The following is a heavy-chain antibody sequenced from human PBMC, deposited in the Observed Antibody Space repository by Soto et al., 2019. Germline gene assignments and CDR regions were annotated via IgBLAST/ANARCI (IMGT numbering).Heavy chain of an antibody. J-gene: IGHJ4*02. D-gene: IGHD3-3*01. CDR2: ISGSGGSA. CDR3: AKEPYSDFWSAYYYFDY. Sequence: EVQLLESGGGLVQPGGSLRLSCAASGFTFGSHAMIWVRQAPGKGLEWVSAISGSGGSAYYADSVKGRFTISRDNSIHTLYLQMNSLRAEDTALYYCAKEPYSDFWSAYYYFDYWGQGTLVTVSS. CDR1: GFTFGSHA. V-gene: IGHV3-23*01.